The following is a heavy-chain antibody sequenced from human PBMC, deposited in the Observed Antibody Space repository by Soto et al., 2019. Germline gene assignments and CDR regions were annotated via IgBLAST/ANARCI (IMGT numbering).Heavy chain of an antibody. J-gene: IGHJ6*02. CDR3: ARDVPDTSLFFCDDGMDV. Sequence: QVHLVQSGAEVRKPGASVKVSCKASGYSFTSYGISWVRQAPGQGLEWMGWISTDNGNTNYAHNLQGRVSMTIDPSTSTAYMELWSLGSDDTAVYYCARDVPDTSLFFCDDGMDVWGQGTTVTVSS. V-gene: IGHV1-18*01. CDR2: ISTDNGNT. CDR1: GYSFTSYG. D-gene: IGHD2-21*01.